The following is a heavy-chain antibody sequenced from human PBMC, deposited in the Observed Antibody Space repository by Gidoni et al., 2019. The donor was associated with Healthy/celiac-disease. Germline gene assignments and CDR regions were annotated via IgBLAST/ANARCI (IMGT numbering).Heavy chain of an antibody. CDR2: ISYDGSNK. J-gene: IGHJ4*02. CDR3: AKDGLPLTTVVTPLDY. D-gene: IGHD4-17*01. Sequence: GKGLEWVAVISYDGSNKYYADSVKGRFTISRDNSKNTLYLQMNSLRAEDTAVYYCAKDGLPLTTVVTPLDYWGQGTLVTVSS. V-gene: IGHV3-30*18.